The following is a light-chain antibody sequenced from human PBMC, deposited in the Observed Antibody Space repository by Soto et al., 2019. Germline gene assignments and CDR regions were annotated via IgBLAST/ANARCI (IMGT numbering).Light chain of an antibody. V-gene: IGLV2-14*01. CDR3: SSFTSSITYV. CDR2: EVS. CDR1: SSDVGGYNS. J-gene: IGLJ1*01. Sequence: QSVLTQPASVSGSPGQSITISCTGTSSDVGGYNSVSWYQQHPGEAPKLIIYEVSNRPSGVSNRFSGSKSGNTASLTISGLQAEDEADFYCSSFTSSITYVFGTGTKATVL.